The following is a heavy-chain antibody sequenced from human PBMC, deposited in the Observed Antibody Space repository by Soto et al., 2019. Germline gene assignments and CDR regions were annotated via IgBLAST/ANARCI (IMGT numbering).Heavy chain of an antibody. Sequence: ASVKVSCKASGYTFTSYGISWVRQAPGQGLEWMGWISAYNGNTNYAQKLQGRVTMTTDTSTSTAYMELRSLRSDDTAVYYCARVMITFGGLIAHAAFDIWGQGTMVTVS. D-gene: IGHD3-16*02. J-gene: IGHJ3*02. CDR3: ARVMITFGGLIAHAAFDI. V-gene: IGHV1-18*04. CDR2: ISAYNGNT. CDR1: GYTFTSYG.